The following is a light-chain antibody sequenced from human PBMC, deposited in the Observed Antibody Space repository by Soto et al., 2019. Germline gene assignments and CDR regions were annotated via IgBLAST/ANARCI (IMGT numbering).Light chain of an antibody. V-gene: IGLV4-60*02. CDR2: LEGSGSY. Sequence: QPVLTQSSSASASLGSSVKLTCTLSSGHSTYIIAWHQQQPGKAPRYLMKLEGSGSYNKGGGIPDRFSGSSSGADRYLTISNLQFEDDADYYCEAWDANVVVFGGGTKLTVL. CDR3: EAWDANVVV. J-gene: IGLJ2*01. CDR1: SGHSTYI.